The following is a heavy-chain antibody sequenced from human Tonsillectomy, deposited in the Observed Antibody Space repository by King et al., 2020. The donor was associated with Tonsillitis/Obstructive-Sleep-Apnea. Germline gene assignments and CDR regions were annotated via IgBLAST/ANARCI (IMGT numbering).Heavy chain of an antibody. D-gene: IGHD2-15*01. Sequence: VQLEESGGGLVQPGGSLRLSCAASGFTFSSYSMNWVRQAPGKGLEWVSYISGSSSTIYYADSVKGRFTISRDNAKNSLFLQMNSLRDEDTAVYYCARVFSCGTCYSNIWGQGTLVTVSS. CDR1: GFTFSSYS. J-gene: IGHJ4*02. CDR2: ISGSSSTI. CDR3: ARVFSCGTCYSNI. V-gene: IGHV3-48*02.